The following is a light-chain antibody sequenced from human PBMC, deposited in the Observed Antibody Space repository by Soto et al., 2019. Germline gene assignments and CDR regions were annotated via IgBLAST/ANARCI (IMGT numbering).Light chain of an antibody. Sequence: DIPMTQSPSSLSASVGDRVTITCRASQSISNYLNWYQQKPGKAPKFLISAASSLQSGVPSRFSGSGSGTEFTLSISSLQPEDFATYYCQQTYSTPLTFGGGTKVEIK. V-gene: IGKV1-39*01. CDR1: QSISNY. J-gene: IGKJ4*01. CDR2: AAS. CDR3: QQTYSTPLT.